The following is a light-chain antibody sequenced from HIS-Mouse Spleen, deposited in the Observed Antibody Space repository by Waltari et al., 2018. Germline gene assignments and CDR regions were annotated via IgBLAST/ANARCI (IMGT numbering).Light chain of an antibody. CDR2: DDS. CDR3: QVWDSSSDHVV. CDR1: NIGSKS. J-gene: IGLJ2*01. Sequence: SYVLTQPPSVSVAPGKTARITCGGNNIGSKSVHWYQQKPGQAPVLVVYDDSDRPSGSPERFSGSNSGNTATLTISRVEAGDEADYYCQVWDSSSDHVVLGGGTKLTVL. V-gene: IGLV3-21*03.